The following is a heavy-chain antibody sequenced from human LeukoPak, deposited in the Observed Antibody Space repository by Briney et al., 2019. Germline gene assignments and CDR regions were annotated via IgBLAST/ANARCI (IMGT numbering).Heavy chain of an antibody. Sequence: SESLSPTCAVYGGSFSGYYWSSIRQPPGKGLGWIGEINHSGSTNYNPSPKSRVTISVDTSKNQFSLKLSSVAAADTAVYYCARGLRFGGAFDIWGQGTMVTVSS. CDR1: GGSFSGYY. V-gene: IGHV4-34*01. D-gene: IGHD3-16*01. CDR3: ARGLRFGGAFDI. CDR2: INHSGST. J-gene: IGHJ3*02.